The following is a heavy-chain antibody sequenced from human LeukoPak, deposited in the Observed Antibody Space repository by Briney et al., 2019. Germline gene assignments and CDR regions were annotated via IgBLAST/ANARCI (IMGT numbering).Heavy chain of an antibody. J-gene: IGHJ4*02. D-gene: IGHD5-24*01. V-gene: IGHV4-39*07. CDR2: IYYSGST. CDR3: ARVSLAATIDY. CDR1: GGSISSSSYY. Sequence: SETLSLTCTVSGGSISSSSYYWGWIRQPPGKGLEWIGSIYYSGSTYYNPSLKSRVTISVDTSKNQFSLKLSSVTAADTAVYYCARVSLAATIDYWGQGTLVTVSS.